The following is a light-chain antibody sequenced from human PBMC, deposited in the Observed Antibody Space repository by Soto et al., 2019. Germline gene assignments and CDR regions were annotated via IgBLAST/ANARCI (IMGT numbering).Light chain of an antibody. CDR3: QQYGSSLIT. Sequence: ETVLTQSPGTLSLSPGASATLSCRASQSVSSNYLAWYQRKPGQPPRLLIFGASSRATGIPDRFSGSGSGTDFTLTISRLEPEDFAVYYCQQYGSSLITFGQGTRLEIK. V-gene: IGKV3-20*01. J-gene: IGKJ5*01. CDR2: GAS. CDR1: QSVSSNY.